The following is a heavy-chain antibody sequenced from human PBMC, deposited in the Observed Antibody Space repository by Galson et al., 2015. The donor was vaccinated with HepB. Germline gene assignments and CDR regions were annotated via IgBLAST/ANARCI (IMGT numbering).Heavy chain of an antibody. J-gene: IGHJ3*02. CDR3: ASSGYCSSTSCYYAFDI. CDR1: GYSFTSYW. CDR2: IYPGDSDT. D-gene: IGHD2-2*01. Sequence: QSGAEVKKPGESLKISCKGSGYSFTSYWIGWVRQMPGKGLEWMEIIYPGDSDTRYSPSFQGQVTISADKSISTAYLQWSSLKASDTAMYYCASSGYCSSTSCYYAFDIWGQGTMVTVSS. V-gene: IGHV5-51*03.